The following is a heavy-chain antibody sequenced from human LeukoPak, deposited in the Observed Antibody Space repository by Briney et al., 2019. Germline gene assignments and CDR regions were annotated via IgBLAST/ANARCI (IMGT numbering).Heavy chain of an antibody. CDR2: ISGSGGST. CDR3: AKLPMTTYYDFWSGYFFDY. V-gene: IGHV3-23*01. CDR1: GFTFSSCA. Sequence: GGSLRLSCAASGFTFSSCAMSWVRQAPGKGLEWVSAISGSGGSTYYADSVKGRFTISRDNSKNTLYLQMNSLRAEDTAVYYCAKLPMTTYYDFWSGYFFDYWGQGTLVTVSS. D-gene: IGHD3-3*01. J-gene: IGHJ4*02.